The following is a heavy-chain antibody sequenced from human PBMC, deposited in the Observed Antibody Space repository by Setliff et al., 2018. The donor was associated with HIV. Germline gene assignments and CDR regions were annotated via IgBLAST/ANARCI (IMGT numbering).Heavy chain of an antibody. V-gene: IGHV1-18*01. CDR1: GYTFTSYG. CDR2: ISAYNGNT. J-gene: IGHJ6*03. Sequence: ASVKVSCKASGYTFTSYGISWVRQAPRQGLEWMGWISAYNGNTNYAQKLQGRVTMTRDTSISTAYMELSSLRYDDTAVYYCTTGDTNPIYPQYMDIWGRGTTVTVSS. D-gene: IGHD2-21*01. CDR3: TTGDTNPIYPQYMDI.